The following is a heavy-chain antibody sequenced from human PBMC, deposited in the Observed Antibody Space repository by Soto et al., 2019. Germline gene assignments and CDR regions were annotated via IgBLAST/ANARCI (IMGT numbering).Heavy chain of an antibody. CDR3: ARDQGWYAN. CDR2: TYSGGST. CDR1: GFTVSSNY. D-gene: IGHD2-8*01. Sequence: EVQLVESGGGLIQPGGSLRLSCAASGFTVSSNYMSWVRQARGKGLEWVSVTYSGGSTYYADSVNGRCTTSSDKSKNTLYLQMNTLRAEDTAVYYCARDQGWYANWGQGALVTVAS. J-gene: IGHJ4*02. V-gene: IGHV3-53*01.